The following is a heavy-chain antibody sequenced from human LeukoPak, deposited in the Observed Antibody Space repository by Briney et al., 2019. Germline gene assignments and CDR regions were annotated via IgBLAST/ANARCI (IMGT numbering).Heavy chain of an antibody. V-gene: IGHV3-33*06. CDR1: GFTFSSYG. Sequence: GGSLRLSCAASGFTFSSYGMHWVRQAPGKGLEWVAVIWHDGSNKYYADSVKGRFTISRDNSKNTLYLQMNSLRAEDTAVYYCAKEQQWPTTHFDYWGQGTLVTVSS. D-gene: IGHD6-19*01. CDR2: IWHDGSNK. CDR3: AKEQQWPTTHFDY. J-gene: IGHJ4*02.